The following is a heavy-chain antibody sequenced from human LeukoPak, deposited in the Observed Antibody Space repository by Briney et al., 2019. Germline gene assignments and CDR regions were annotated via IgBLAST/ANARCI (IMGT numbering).Heavy chain of an antibody. CDR3: ATLMRGRRRTPGYGGEQL. D-gene: IGHD5-12*01. V-gene: IGHV3-23*01. Sequence: GGSLRLSCTASGFTFSNYAMTWVRQAPGEGLQWVSAITGSGGSTYYADSVKGRFTISRDNSKNTLYLQMDSLRAEDTAVYYCATLMRGRRRTPGYGGEQLWGQGPVLSV. J-gene: IGHJ4*02. CDR2: ITGSGGST. CDR1: GFTFSNYA.